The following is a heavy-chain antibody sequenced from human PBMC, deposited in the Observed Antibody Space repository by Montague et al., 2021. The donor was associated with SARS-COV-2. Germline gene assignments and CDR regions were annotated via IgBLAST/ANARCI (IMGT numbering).Heavy chain of an antibody. CDR3: ARAGRGSGSGSYFDILVNWFDP. D-gene: IGHD3-10*01. J-gene: IGHJ5*02. CDR2: IYYSGST. Sequence: TLSLTCTVSGGSISSGGYYWSWIRQHPGKGLEWIGYIYYSGSTYYNPSLKSRVTMSVDTSKNQFSLKLSSVTAADTAVYYCARAGRGSGSGSYFDILVNWFDPWDQGTLVTVSS. V-gene: IGHV4-31*03. CDR1: GGSISSGGYY.